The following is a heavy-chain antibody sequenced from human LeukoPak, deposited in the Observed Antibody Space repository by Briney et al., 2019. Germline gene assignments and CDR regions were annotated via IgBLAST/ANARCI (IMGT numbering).Heavy chain of an antibody. CDR2: IYYSGST. Sequence: SETLSLTCTVSGGSISSYYWSWIRQPPGKGLEWIGYIYYSGSTNYNPPLKSRVTISVDTSKNQFSLKLSSVTAADTAVYYCVRYYYDSSGYYYFDYWGQGTLVTVSS. J-gene: IGHJ4*02. V-gene: IGHV4-59*01. CDR3: VRYYYDSSGYYYFDY. D-gene: IGHD3-22*01. CDR1: GGSISSYY.